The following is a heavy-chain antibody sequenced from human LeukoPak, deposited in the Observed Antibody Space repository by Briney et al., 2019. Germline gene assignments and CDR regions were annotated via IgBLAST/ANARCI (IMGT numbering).Heavy chain of an antibody. CDR3: AKAAAGTGNNDY. V-gene: IGHV3-23*01. Sequence: QSWGSLRLSCAASGFTFSSYAMSWVRQAPGKGLEWVSAISGSGGSTYYADSVKGRFTISRDKSKNTLYLQMNSLRAEDTAVYYCAKAAAGTGNNDYWGQGTLVTVSS. D-gene: IGHD6-13*01. J-gene: IGHJ4*02. CDR1: GFTFSSYA. CDR2: ISGSGGST.